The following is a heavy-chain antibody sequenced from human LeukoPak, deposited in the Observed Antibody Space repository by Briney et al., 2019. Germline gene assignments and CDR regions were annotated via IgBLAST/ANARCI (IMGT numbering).Heavy chain of an antibody. CDR3: ARDGSGVWFDY. V-gene: IGHV1-18*01. D-gene: IGHD3-10*01. CDR2: INAYNGDT. J-gene: IGHJ4*02. CDR1: GYTFTNFD. Sequence: ASVKVSCKASGYTFTNFDINWVRQAPGQGLEWMAWINAYNGDTNYAQKLQGRVTLTTDTSTSTAYMELRSLRSDDTAVYYCARDGSGVWFDYWGQGTLVTVSS.